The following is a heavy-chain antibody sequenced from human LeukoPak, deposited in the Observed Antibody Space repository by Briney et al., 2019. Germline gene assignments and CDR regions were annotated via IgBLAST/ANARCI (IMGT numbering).Heavy chain of an antibody. J-gene: IGHJ3*01. CDR2: ISSSGSST. D-gene: IGHD3-3*01. CDR3: AREKSVYRAFDV. V-gene: IGHV3-48*03. CDR1: GFTYSSYE. Sequence: GGSLRLSCAASGFTYSSYEMNWVRQDPGKGLEWGSYISSSGSSTYYADSVKGRFTISRDNAKNSLYLQMNSLRAEDTAVYYCAREKSVYRAFDVWGQGTMVTVSS.